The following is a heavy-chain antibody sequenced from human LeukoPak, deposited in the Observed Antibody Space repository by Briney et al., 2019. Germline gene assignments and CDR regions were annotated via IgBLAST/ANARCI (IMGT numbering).Heavy chain of an antibody. Sequence: GGSLRLSCAASGFTFSSYAMHWVRQAPGKGLEWVAVISYDGSNKYYADSVKGRFTISRDNSKNTLYLQMNSLRAEDTAVYYCARDGTRYDFWSGYYTAYFDYWGQGTLVTVSS. CDR3: ARDGTRYDFWSGYYTAYFDY. CDR2: ISYDGSNK. CDR1: GFTFSSYA. J-gene: IGHJ4*02. V-gene: IGHV3-30-3*01. D-gene: IGHD3-3*01.